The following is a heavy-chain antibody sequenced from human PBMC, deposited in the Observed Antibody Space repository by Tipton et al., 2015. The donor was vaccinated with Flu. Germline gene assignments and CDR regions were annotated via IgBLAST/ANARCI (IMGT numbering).Heavy chain of an antibody. Sequence: SLRLSCTASGFTFGDYFMSWIRQAPGKGLEWVSVIYSGGTTYYADSVKDRFTISRDNSKNTLYLQMNSLRAEDTAVYYCAKGSKNSGAYFPVGNWGQGPLVTVSS. J-gene: IGHJ4*02. CDR2: IYSGGTT. V-gene: IGHV3-66*01. D-gene: IGHD3-22*01. CDR1: GFTFGDYF. CDR3: AKGSKNSGAYFPVGN.